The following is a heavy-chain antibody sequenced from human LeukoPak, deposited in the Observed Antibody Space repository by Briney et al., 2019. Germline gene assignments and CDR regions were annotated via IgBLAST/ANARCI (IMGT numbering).Heavy chain of an antibody. CDR2: ITSSSGYI. Sequence: GGSLRLSCAASGFTFSDYTMNWVRQAPGKGLEWVSYITSSSGYIYYADSVEGRFTISRDNAKNSLYLQMNSLRAEDTAVYYCARDSVVPGDYWGQGTLVTVSS. D-gene: IGHD2-2*01. CDR3: ARDSVVPGDY. J-gene: IGHJ4*02. CDR1: GFTFSDYT. V-gene: IGHV3-21*01.